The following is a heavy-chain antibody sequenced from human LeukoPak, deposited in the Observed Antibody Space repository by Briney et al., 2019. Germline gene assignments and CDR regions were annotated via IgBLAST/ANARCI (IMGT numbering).Heavy chain of an antibody. CDR2: IIPIFGTA. V-gene: IGHV1-69*13. D-gene: IGHD3-10*01. CDR1: GGTFSSYA. CDR3: ARIMARGVIASRRDYYYGMDV. J-gene: IGHJ6*04. Sequence: SVKVSCKASGGTFSSYAISWVRQAPGQGLEWMGGIIPIFGTANYAQKFQGRVTITADESTSTAYMELSSLRSEDTAVYYCARIMARGVIASRRDYYYGMDVWGKGTTVTVSS.